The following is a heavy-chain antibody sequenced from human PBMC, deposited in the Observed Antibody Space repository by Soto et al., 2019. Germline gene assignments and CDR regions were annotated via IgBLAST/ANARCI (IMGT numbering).Heavy chain of an antibody. CDR2: IYYSGST. CDR3: ARHRGTITLTDY. V-gene: IGHV4-39*01. D-gene: IGHD3-10*01. J-gene: IGHJ4*01. Sequence: SETLRDRKSGSAGIIRPGANFVGRLLLQTGKGLEWIGSIYYSGSTYSNPSLKSRVTISVDTSKNQFSLKLSSVTAADTAVYYCARHRGTITLTDYSGHGPLVT. CDR1: AGIIRPGANF.